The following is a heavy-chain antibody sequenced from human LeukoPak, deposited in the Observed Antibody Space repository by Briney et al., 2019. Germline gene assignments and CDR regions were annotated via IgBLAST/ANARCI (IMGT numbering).Heavy chain of an antibody. V-gene: IGHV1-69*06. D-gene: IGHD4-17*01. Sequence: SVKVSCEASGYTFTGYYMHWVRQAPGQGLEWMGGIIPIFGTANYAQKFQGRVTITADKSTSTAYMELSSLRSEDTAVYYCAIPSRPDYGDYVYAFDIWGQGTMVTVSS. CDR2: IIPIFGTA. CDR3: AIPSRPDYGDYVYAFDI. CDR1: GYTFTGYY. J-gene: IGHJ3*02.